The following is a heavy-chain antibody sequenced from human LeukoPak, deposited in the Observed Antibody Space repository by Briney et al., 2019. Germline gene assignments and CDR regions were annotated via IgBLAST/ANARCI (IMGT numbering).Heavy chain of an antibody. J-gene: IGHJ4*02. Sequence: ASVTVSCKASGYTFTSYYMYWVRQAPGQGLEWMGIINPSGGSTSYAQKFQGRVTMTRDTSTSTVYMEVSSLRSEDTAVYYCARGTANFWSGYSSHFDYWAREPWSPSPQ. CDR2: INPSGGST. V-gene: IGHV1-46*01. CDR3: ARGTANFWSGYSSHFDY. CDR1: GYTFTSYY. D-gene: IGHD3-3*01.